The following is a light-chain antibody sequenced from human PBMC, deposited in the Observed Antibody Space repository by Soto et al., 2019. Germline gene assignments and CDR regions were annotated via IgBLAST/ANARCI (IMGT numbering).Light chain of an antibody. CDR2: DVN. V-gene: IGLV2-8*01. Sequence: QSALTQPPSASGSPGQSLTISCTGTSSDVGAHNYVSWYQQNPGKAPKLMLYDVNKRPSGVPDRFSGSKSGNTASLTVSGLQAEDEADYYCSSYSSSSISYVFGTGTKLTVL. CDR1: SSDVGAHNY. CDR3: SSYSSSSISYV. J-gene: IGLJ1*01.